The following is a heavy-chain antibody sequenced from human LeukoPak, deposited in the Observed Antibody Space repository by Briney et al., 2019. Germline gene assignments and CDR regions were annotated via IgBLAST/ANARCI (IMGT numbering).Heavy chain of an antibody. CDR1: GFTFSSYA. CDR3: AKDLDPRSNDFWSGYPFDP. V-gene: IGHV3-23*01. J-gene: IGHJ5*02. Sequence: HPGGSLRLSCAASGFTFSSYAMSWVRQAPGKGLEWVSAISGSGGSTYHADSVKGRFTISRDNSKNTLYLQMNSLRAEDTAVYYCAKDLDPRSNDFWSGYPFDPWGQGTLVTVSS. D-gene: IGHD3-3*01. CDR2: ISGSGGST.